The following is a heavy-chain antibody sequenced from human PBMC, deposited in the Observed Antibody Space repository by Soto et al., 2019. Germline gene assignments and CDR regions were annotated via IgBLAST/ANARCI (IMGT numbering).Heavy chain of an antibody. J-gene: IGHJ4*02. CDR1: GYTFTSYA. CDR2: ISAYNGNT. D-gene: IGHD6-13*01. V-gene: IGHV1-3*01. CDR3: ARDRGIAAAGTDFDY. Sequence: GASVKVSCKASGYTFTSYAMHWVRQAPGQRLEWMGWISAYNGNTNYSQKFQGRVTMTRDTSTSTAYMELRSLRSDDTAVYYCARDRGIAAAGTDFDYWGQGTLVTV.